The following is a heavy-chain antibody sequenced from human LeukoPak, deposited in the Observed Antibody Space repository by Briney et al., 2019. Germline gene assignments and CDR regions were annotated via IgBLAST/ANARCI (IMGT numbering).Heavy chain of an antibody. J-gene: IGHJ4*02. CDR2: IRSKANSYAT. D-gene: IGHD2-15*01. CDR3: TRHYCSGGSCQTDY. Sequence: GGSLRLSCAASGFTFSGSAMHWVRQASGKGLEWVGRIRSKANSYATAYAASVKGRFTISRDDPKNTAYLQMNSLKTEDTAVYYCTRHYCSGGSCQTDYWGQGTLVTVSS. CDR1: GFTFSGSA. V-gene: IGHV3-73*01.